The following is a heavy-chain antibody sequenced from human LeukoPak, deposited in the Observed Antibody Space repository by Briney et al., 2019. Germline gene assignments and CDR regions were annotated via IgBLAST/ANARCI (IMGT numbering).Heavy chain of an antibody. V-gene: IGHV1-18*04. CDR3: ARRRRLMTVDY. J-gene: IGHJ4*02. CDR1: GYTFTSYY. CDR2: ISAYNGNT. Sequence: GASVKVSCKASGYTFTSYYMHWVRQAPGQGLEWMGWISAYNGNTNYAQKLQGRVTMTTDTSTSTAYMELRSLRSDDTAVYYCARRRRLMTVDYWGQGTLVTVSS.